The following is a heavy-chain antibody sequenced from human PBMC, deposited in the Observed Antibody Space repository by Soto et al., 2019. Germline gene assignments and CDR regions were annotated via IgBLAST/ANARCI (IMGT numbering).Heavy chain of an antibody. CDR1: GFTFSSYS. V-gene: IGHV3-48*01. CDR2: ISSSSSTI. CDR3: ASGAGPTIWGTSDI. J-gene: IGHJ3*02. D-gene: IGHD3-16*01. Sequence: EVQLVESGGGLVQPGGSLRLSCAASGFTFSSYSMNWVRQAPGKGLEWVSYISSSSSTIYYADSVKGRFTISRDNAKNSLYLQMNSLRAEDTAVYYCASGAGPTIWGTSDIWGQGTMVTVSS.